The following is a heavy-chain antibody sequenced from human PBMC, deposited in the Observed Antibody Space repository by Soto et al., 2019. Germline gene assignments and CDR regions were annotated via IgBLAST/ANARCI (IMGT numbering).Heavy chain of an antibody. CDR3: ARRQNWNNLFDT. CDR2: SYYSGST. Sequence: ETLSLTCTVSGGSITNNYWSWIRQSPGKGLEWIGCSYYSGSTSYNPSLRSRVTISIDTSKTQFSLRLRSVTAADTAVYYCARRQNWNNLFDTWGQGTLVTVSS. CDR1: GGSITNNY. J-gene: IGHJ5*02. V-gene: IGHV4-59*08. D-gene: IGHD1-1*01.